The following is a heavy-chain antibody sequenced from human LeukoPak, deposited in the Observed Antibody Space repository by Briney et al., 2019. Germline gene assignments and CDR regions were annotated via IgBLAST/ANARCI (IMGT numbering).Heavy chain of an antibody. Sequence: GGSLRLSCAASGFTFSSYSMNWVRQAPGKGLEWVSYISSRSSTIYYADSVKGRFTISRDNSKNTLYLQMNSLRAEDTAVYYCAKSRLELPWFDPWGQGTLVTVSS. D-gene: IGHD1-7*01. CDR2: ISSRSSTI. J-gene: IGHJ5*02. V-gene: IGHV3-48*01. CDR3: AKSRLELPWFDP. CDR1: GFTFSSYS.